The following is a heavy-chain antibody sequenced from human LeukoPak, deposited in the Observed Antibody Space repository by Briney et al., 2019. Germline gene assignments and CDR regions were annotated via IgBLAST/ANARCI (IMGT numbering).Heavy chain of an antibody. CDR1: GGSINNYY. J-gene: IGHJ5*02. V-gene: IGHV4-4*07. CDR3: TRDSGTTGEVKFDP. Sequence: SETLSLTCTVSGGSINNYYRSWLRQPAGKGLEWIGRIYSSGTITYNPSLKSRVTMSVDTSKNQFSLRLSSVTAADTAVYYCTRDSGTTGEVKFDPWGQGSLVTVSS. CDR2: IYSSGTI. D-gene: IGHD3-10*01.